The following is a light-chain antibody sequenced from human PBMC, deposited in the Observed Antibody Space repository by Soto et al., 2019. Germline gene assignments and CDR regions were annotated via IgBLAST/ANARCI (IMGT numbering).Light chain of an antibody. CDR1: SSDVGGYNS. J-gene: IGLJ3*02. Sequence: QSALTQPASVSGSPGQSITISCTGTSSDVGGYNSVSWYQQHPGKAPKLMIYDVSHRPSGVSNRFAGSKSGNTASLTISGLQAEDEADYCCSSYTSSSTLGFGGGTKLTVL. V-gene: IGLV2-14*01. CDR2: DVS. CDR3: SSYTSSSTLG.